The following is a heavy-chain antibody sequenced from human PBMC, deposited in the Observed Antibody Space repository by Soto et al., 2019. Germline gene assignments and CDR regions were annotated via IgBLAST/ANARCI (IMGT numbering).Heavy chain of an antibody. CDR2: ISGSGGST. CDR1: GFTFSNYA. D-gene: IGHD1-26*01. CDR3: AKVPVGATGRFDY. V-gene: IGHV3-23*01. Sequence: LRLSCAGSGFTFSNYAMSWVRQAPGKGLAWVPAISGSGGSTYYADSVKGRFTISRDNSKNTLYLQMNSLRAEDTALYYCAKVPVGATGRFDYWGQGTLVTVSS. J-gene: IGHJ4*02.